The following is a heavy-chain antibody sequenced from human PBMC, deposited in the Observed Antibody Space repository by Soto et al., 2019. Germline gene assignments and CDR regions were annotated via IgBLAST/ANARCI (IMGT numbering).Heavy chain of an antibody. D-gene: IGHD2-2*02. CDR2: IIPIFGTA. V-gene: IGHV1-69*13. J-gene: IGHJ5*02. CDR1: GGTFSSYA. Sequence: SVKVSCKASGGTFSSYAISWVRQAPGQGLEWMGGIIPIFGTANYAQKFQGRVTITADESTSTAYVELSSLRSEDTAVYYCARYYCSSTSCYKDWFDPWGQGTLVTVSS. CDR3: ARYYCSSTSCYKDWFDP.